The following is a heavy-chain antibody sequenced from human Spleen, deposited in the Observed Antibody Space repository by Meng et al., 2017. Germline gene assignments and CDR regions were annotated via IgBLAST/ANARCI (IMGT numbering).Heavy chain of an antibody. Sequence: GGSLRLSCAASGFTFSSYAMHWVRQAPGKGLEWVAVISYDGSNKYYADSVKGRFTISRDNSKNTLYLQMNSLRAEDTAVYYCARDFVVRGANYGMDVWGQGTMVTVSS. CDR3: ARDFVVRGANYGMDV. CDR1: GFTFSSYA. J-gene: IGHJ6*02. D-gene: IGHD3-10*01. CDR2: ISYDGSNK. V-gene: IGHV3-30*01.